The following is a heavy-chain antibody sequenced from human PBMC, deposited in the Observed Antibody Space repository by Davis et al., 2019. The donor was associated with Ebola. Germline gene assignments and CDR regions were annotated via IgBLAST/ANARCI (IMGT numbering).Heavy chain of an antibody. Sequence: GESLKISCAASGFTFSSYSMNWVRQAPGKGLEWVSYISSSSSTIYYADSVKGRFTISRDNAKNSLYLQMNSLRAEDTAVYYCANPRYYDSSGYPFDYWGQGTLVTVSS. CDR3: ANPRYYDSSGYPFDY. D-gene: IGHD3-22*01. CDR1: GFTFSSYS. CDR2: ISSSSSTI. V-gene: IGHV3-48*01. J-gene: IGHJ4*02.